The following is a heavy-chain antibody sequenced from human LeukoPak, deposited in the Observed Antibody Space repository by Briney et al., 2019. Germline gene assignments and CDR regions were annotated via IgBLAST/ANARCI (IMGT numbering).Heavy chain of an antibody. D-gene: IGHD1-26*01. CDR1: GYTFTAYY. CDR3: ARSLVGATTDFDY. J-gene: IGHJ4*02. V-gene: IGHV1-2*02. Sequence: ASVKVSCKASGYTFTAYYMHWVRQAPGQGLDWMGWINPISGGTNYAQKFQGRVTMTRDTSITTAYMELSRLRSDDTAVYYCARSLVGATTDFDYWGQGTLVTVSS. CDR2: INPISGGT.